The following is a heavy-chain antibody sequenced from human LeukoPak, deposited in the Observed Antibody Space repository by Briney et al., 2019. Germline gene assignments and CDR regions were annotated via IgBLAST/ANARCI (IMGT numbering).Heavy chain of an antibody. CDR1: GGSMSTYY. CDR3: ARARVGATSDDALDI. CDR2: IHYSGST. Sequence: PSETLSLTCTVSGGSMSTYYWSWIRQPPGKGLEWIGYIHYSGSTSYNPSLRSRVTISGDMSKNQFSLKLSSVIAADTAVYYCARARVGATSDDALDIWGQGTTVTVSS. V-gene: IGHV4-59*01. J-gene: IGHJ3*02. D-gene: IGHD1-26*01.